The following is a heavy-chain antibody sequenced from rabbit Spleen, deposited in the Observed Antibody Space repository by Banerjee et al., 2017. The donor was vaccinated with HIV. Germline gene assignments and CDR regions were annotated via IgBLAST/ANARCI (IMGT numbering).Heavy chain of an antibody. Sequence: QSLEESGGDLVKPGASLTLTCTASGFSLSNKYYMSWVRQAPGKGLEWIACINAVTGRAVYASWAIGRFTISKTSSTTVTLQMTRLAAADTATYFCARDTGSSFSSYGMDLWGPGTLVTVS. CDR2: INAVTGRA. CDR1: GFSLSNKYY. V-gene: IGHV1S40*01. D-gene: IGHD8-1*01. CDR3: ARDTGSSFSSYGMDL. J-gene: IGHJ6*01.